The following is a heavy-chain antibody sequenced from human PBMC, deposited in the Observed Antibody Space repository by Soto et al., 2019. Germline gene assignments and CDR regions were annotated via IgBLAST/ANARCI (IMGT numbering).Heavy chain of an antibody. V-gene: IGHV3-30*18. CDR3: GKGKGVTRSGVVYFDY. CDR1: GFMFSSYG. J-gene: IGHJ4*02. CDR2: LTYDGRNA. D-gene: IGHD3-3*01. Sequence: QVQLVESGGGVVQPGTSLRLSCAASGFMFSSYGMFWVRQAPGKGLEWVAVLTYDGRNAYYGESVKGRFTISRDNSNNSLYLQMNNLRIDDTAVYYCGKGKGVTRSGVVYFDYCGLGTALTVSS.